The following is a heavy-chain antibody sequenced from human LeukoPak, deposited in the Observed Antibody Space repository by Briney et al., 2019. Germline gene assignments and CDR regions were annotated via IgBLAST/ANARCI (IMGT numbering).Heavy chain of an antibody. CDR1: GYTFDNYG. CDR3: ARDGLRSEWSYFDY. Sequence: GASVKVSCKASGYTFDNYGISWVRQAAGQGLEWMGWISGYNRNTKYAQRLQGRVIMTTDTSTSTVYMELRSLRSDDTAIYYCARDGLRSEWSYFDYWGQGTLVTVFS. D-gene: IGHD3-3*01. CDR2: ISGYNRNT. V-gene: IGHV1-18*01. J-gene: IGHJ4*02.